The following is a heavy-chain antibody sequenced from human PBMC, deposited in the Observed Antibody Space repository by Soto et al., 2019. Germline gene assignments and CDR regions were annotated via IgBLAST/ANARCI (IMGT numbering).Heavy chain of an antibody. CDR1: GFTFSNYY. CDR3: AKDRDSSGWYRFHFDAFDI. Sequence: TGGSMRLSCAASGFTFSNYYMHWVRQDPGKGLEWVAVISYDGSNKYYADSVKGRFTISRDNSKNTLYLQMNSLSAEDTAVYYCAKDRDSSGWYRFHFDAFDIWGQGTMVTVSS. J-gene: IGHJ3*02. V-gene: IGHV3-30*18. D-gene: IGHD6-19*01. CDR2: ISYDGSNK.